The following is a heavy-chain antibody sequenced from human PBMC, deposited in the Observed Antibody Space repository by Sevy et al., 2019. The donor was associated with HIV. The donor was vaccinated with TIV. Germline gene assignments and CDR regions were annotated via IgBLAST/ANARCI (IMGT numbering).Heavy chain of an antibody. J-gene: IGHJ4*02. CDR2: ISGSGGST. CDR1: GFTFSSYA. D-gene: IGHD5-18*01. CDR3: AKGGYSDDFDY. V-gene: IGHV3-23*01. Sequence: GGSLRLSCAASGFTFSSYAMRWVRQPPGKGLEWVSAISGSGGSTYYADSVKGRFTISRDNSKNTLYLQMNSLRAEDTAVYYCAKGGYSDDFDYWGQGTLVTVSS.